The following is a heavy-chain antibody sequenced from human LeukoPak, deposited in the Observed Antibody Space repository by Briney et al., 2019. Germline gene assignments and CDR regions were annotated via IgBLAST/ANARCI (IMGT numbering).Heavy chain of an antibody. V-gene: IGHV1-46*01. Sequence: ASVKVSCKTSGYTFTSYYMYWVRQAPGQGLEGMGIINPSGGSTSYAQKFQGRVTITRDASTSTVYMELSRLRSEDTAVYYCVRDWAGSIPRYYYMDVWGKGPTVTVSS. CDR2: INPSGGST. CDR3: VRDWAGSIPRYYYMDV. CDR1: GYTFTSYY. J-gene: IGHJ6*03. D-gene: IGHD1-26*01.